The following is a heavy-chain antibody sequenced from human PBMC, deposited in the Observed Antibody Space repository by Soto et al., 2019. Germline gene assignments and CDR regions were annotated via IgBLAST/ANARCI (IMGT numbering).Heavy chain of an antibody. CDR2: VTGSGGST. V-gene: IGHV3-23*01. CDR3: AKHGGDSGAYEYFQH. CDR1: GFTFSSYG. D-gene: IGHD2-21*02. Sequence: GGSLRLSCAASGFTFSSYGMNWVRQAPGKGLEWVSAVTGSGGSTYYADSVKGRFTISRDNSKNTLYLQMTSLRAEDTALYYCAKHGGDSGAYEYFQHWGQGILVTVSS. J-gene: IGHJ1*01.